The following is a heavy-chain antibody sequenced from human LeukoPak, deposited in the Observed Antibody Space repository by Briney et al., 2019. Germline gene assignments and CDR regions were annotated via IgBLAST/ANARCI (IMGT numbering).Heavy chain of an antibody. D-gene: IGHD3-9*01. V-gene: IGHV4-39*01. J-gene: IGHJ6*02. CDR3: ARHLPYYDILTGYSGSYYYYGMDV. CDR1: GGSISSSSYY. Sequence: PSETLSLTCTVSGGSISSSSYYWGWIRQPPGKGLEWIGSFYYSGSTYYNPSLKSRVTISVDTSKNQFSLKLSFVTAADTAVYYCARHLPYYDILTGYSGSYYYYGMDVWGQGTTVTVSS. CDR2: FYYSGST.